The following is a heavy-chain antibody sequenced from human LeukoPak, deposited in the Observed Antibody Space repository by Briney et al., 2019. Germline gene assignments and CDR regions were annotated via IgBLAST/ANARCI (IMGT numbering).Heavy chain of an antibody. CDR3: ARERTPRGYSGGWYGGYDY. V-gene: IGHV4-4*07. Sequence: SETLSLTCTVSGGSISSYYWSWIRQPAGKGLEWIGRIYTSGSTNYNPSLKSRVTMSVDTSKNQFSLKLSSVTAADTAVYYCARERTPRGYSGGWYGGYDYWGQGTLVTVSS. CDR2: IYTSGST. D-gene: IGHD6-19*01. CDR1: GGSISSYY. J-gene: IGHJ4*02.